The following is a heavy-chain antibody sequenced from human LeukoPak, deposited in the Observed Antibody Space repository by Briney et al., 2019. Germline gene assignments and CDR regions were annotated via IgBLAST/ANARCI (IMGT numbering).Heavy chain of an antibody. CDR1: GFTFSDYY. D-gene: IGHD3-16*01. J-gene: IGHJ4*01. CDR2: ISSTGYST. Sequence: PGGSLRLSWSASGFTFSDYYMTWIRQAPGKGLECVSYISSTGYSTGYVESVDGRFTISRDTAHNLRYLEMKDLRAEQTVTDCCATKPLGYCSYGSCGGNYWGPGNLVTVSS. V-gene: IGHV3-11*03. CDR3: ATKPLGYCSYGSCGGNY.